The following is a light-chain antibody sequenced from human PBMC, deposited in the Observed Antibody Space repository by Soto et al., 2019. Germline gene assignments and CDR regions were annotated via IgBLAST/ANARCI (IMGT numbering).Light chain of an antibody. J-gene: IGLJ1*01. CDR1: GSYNF. CDR3: CSDAGRSTYV. CDR2: EVS. V-gene: IGLV2-23*02. Sequence: QSVLTQPASVSGSPGQSITISCTVGSYNFVSWYQQHPGKAPKVLIYEVSKRPSGVSDRFSGSKSGNTASLTMSGLQAEDEADYYCCSDAGRSTYVFGTGTKSPS.